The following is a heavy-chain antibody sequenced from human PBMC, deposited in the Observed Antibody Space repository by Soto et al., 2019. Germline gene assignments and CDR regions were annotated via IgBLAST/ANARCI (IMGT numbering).Heavy chain of an antibody. J-gene: IGHJ4*02. CDR2: IYYSGST. D-gene: IGHD2-15*01. CDR3: ARSRAAKARGGFDY. Sequence: PSETLSLTCTVSGGSISSSSYYWGWIRQPPGKGLEWIGSIYYSGSTYYNPSLKSRVTISVDTSKNQFSLKLSSVTAADTAVFYCARSRAAKARGGFDYWGQGTLVTVSS. CDR1: GGSISSSSYY. V-gene: IGHV4-39*01.